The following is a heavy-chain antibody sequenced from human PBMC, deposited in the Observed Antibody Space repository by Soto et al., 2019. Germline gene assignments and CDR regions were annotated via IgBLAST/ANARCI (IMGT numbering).Heavy chain of an antibody. J-gene: IGHJ4*02. Sequence: QVQLVESEGGVVQPGRSLRLSCAASGFTVSSYGMHWVRQAPGKGLEWVAVISYDGSNKYYADSVKGRFTISRDNSKNTLYLQMNSLRAEDTAVYYCAKDQGGPLDYWGQGTLVTVSS. CDR3: AKDQGGPLDY. CDR2: ISYDGSNK. CDR1: GFTVSSYG. V-gene: IGHV3-30*18. D-gene: IGHD2-15*01.